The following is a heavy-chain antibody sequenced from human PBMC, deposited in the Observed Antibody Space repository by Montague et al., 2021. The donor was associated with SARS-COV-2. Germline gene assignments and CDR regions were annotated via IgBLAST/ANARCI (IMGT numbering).Heavy chain of an antibody. V-gene: IGHV4-59*01. CDR2: INYSGST. Sequence: SETLSLTCTVSGDSMNNYYWSWIRQPPGKGLEWIGHINYSGSTHYNPSLQSRVTLSKDTSKNQFSLRLTSVTAADTAMYFCARVPIYRSSWYAYFDYWGQGTLVTVSS. D-gene: IGHD6-13*01. CDR3: ARVPIYRSSWYAYFDY. CDR1: GDSMNNYY. J-gene: IGHJ4*02.